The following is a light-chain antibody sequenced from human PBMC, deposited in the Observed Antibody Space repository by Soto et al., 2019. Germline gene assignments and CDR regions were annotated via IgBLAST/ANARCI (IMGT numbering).Light chain of an antibody. CDR3: QQYYSYYT. V-gene: IGKV1-8*01. CDR2: AAS. J-gene: IGKJ2*01. CDR1: QGISSY. Sequence: AIRMTQSPSSLSACTGDRVTITCRASQGISSYLAWYQQKPGKAPKLLIYAASTLQSGVPSRFSGSGSGTDFALTISCLQSEDFATYYCQQYYSYYTFGQGTKLEIK.